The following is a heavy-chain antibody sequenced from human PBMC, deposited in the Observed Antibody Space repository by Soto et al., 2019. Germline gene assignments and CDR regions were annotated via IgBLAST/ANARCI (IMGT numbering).Heavy chain of an antibody. J-gene: IGHJ4*02. V-gene: IGHV1-3*01. CDR3: ARGVAGTGHYYFDY. Sequence: ASVKVSCKASGYTFTSYAMHWVRQAPGQRLEWMGWINAGNGNTKYSQKFQGRVTITRDTSASTAYMELSSLRSEDTAVYYCARGVAGTGHYYFDYWGQGTLVTVS. D-gene: IGHD6-19*01. CDR2: INAGNGNT. CDR1: GYTFTSYA.